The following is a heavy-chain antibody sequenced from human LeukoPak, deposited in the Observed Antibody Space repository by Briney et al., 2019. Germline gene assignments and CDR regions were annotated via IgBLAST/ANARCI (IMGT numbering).Heavy chain of an antibody. CDR2: ISDDSDTI. D-gene: IGHD5-24*01. CDR1: GLTFRIYG. CDR3: ARATRNGYDY. Sequence: GGSLRLSCAASGLTFRIYGMNWVRQAPGKGPEWVSYISDDSDTIHYADSAKGRFTMSRDNAKNSLFLQMNSLRADDTAVYYCARATRNGYDYWGQGTLVTVSS. V-gene: IGHV3-48*04. J-gene: IGHJ4*02.